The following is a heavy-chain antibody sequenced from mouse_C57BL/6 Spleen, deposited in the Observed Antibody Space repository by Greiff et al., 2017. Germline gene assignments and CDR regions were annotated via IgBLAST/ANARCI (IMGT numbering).Heavy chain of an antibody. CDR2: INPGSGGT. J-gene: IGHJ2*01. CDR3: ARGGYFGD. Sequence: VKLQESGAELVRPGTSVKVSCKASGYAFTNYLIEWVKQRPGQGLEWIGVINPGSGGTNYNEKFKGKATLTADKSSSTAYMQLSSLTSEDSAVYCCARGGYFGDWGQGTTLTVSS. V-gene: IGHV1-54*01. CDR1: GYAFTNYL.